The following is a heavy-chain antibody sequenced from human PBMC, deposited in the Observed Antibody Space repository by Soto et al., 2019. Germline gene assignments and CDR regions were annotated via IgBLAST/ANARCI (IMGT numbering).Heavy chain of an antibody. V-gene: IGHV4-31*03. Sequence: SETLSLTCTVSGGSISSGGYYWSWIRQHPGKGLEWVGYSYYTGSSYYNPSLKSRVTISVDASKNQLSLRLASVTAADTAVYYCARDLRGYSRYDYLDYWGQGIPVTISS. CDR2: SYYTGSS. CDR3: ARDLRGYSRYDYLDY. J-gene: IGHJ4*02. CDR1: GGSISSGGYY. D-gene: IGHD5-12*01.